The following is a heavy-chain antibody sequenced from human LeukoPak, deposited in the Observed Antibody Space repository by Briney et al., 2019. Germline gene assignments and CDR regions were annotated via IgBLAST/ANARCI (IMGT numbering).Heavy chain of an antibody. CDR2: IASDGSST. Sequence: SGGSLRLSCAASGFTFSSYWMNWVRQAPGKGLVWVSRIASDGSSTTYADSVKGRFSISRDSAKNTLYLQMNSLRVEDTAVYYCARGRPHGNDYWGQGTLVTVSS. J-gene: IGHJ4*02. CDR3: ARGRPHGNDY. D-gene: IGHD4-23*01. CDR1: GFTFSSYW. V-gene: IGHV3-74*01.